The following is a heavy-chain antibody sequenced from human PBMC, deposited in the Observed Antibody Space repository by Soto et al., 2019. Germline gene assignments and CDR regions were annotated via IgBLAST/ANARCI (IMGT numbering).Heavy chain of an antibody. V-gene: IGHV4-59*01. Sequence: PSETLSLTCTVSGGSISSYYWSWIRQPPGKGLEWIGYIYYSGSTNYNPSLKSRVTISVDTSKNQFSLKLSSVTAADTAVYYCARDTEESSGSYYMDVWGKGTTVTVSS. CDR1: GGSISSYY. CDR2: IYYSGST. J-gene: IGHJ6*03. CDR3: ARDTEESSGSYYMDV.